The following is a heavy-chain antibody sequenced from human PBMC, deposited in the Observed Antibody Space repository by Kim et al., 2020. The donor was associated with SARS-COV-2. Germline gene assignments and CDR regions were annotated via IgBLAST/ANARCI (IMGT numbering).Heavy chain of an antibody. CDR3: ARGRGSGYPTYYFDD. Sequence: ASVKVSCKASGYTFTNYGINWVRQAPGQGLEWMGWISAYNGNINYAQKLQDRVTMTTDTSTSTAYMELGSLRSDDTAIYYCARGRGSGYPTYYFDDWGQGTLVTLSS. J-gene: IGHJ4*02. CDR2: ISAYNGNI. CDR1: GYTFTNYG. D-gene: IGHD5-12*01. V-gene: IGHV1-18*04.